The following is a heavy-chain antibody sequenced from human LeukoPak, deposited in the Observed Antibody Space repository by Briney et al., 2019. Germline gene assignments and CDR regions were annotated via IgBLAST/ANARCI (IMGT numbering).Heavy chain of an antibody. CDR1: GFTVSSNY. V-gene: IGHV3-53*01. J-gene: IGHJ4*02. Sequence: PGGSLRLSCAASGFTVSSNYMSWVRQAPGKGLEWVSVIYSGGSTYYADSVKGRFTISGDNSKNSLYLQMNSLRAEDTAVYYCARGYCSGASCHTTFDYWGQGTLVTVSS. D-gene: IGHD2-2*02. CDR2: IYSGGST. CDR3: ARGYCSGASCHTTFDY.